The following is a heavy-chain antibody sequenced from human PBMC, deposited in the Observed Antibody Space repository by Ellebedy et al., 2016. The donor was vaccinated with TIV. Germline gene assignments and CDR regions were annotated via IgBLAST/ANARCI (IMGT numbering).Heavy chain of an antibody. CDR2: ISSDGSNK. J-gene: IGHJ4*02. CDR3: ARGGSSGSSDY. V-gene: IGHV3-30*03. CDR1: GFTFRGHG. D-gene: IGHD3-10*01. Sequence: GGSLRLXXVASGFTFRGHGIYLVRQAPGKGLEWVAVISSDGSNKYYADSVKGRFTISRDNSKNTLYLQMNSLRTDDMAVYYCARGGSSGSSDYWGQGTLVTVSS.